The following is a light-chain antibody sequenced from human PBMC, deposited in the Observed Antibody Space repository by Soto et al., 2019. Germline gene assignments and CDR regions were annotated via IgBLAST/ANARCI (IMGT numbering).Light chain of an antibody. CDR2: ASS. V-gene: IGKV1-39*01. CDR3: QQSYSTLVT. Sequence: DIQMTQSPSSLSASVGDRVTITCRARQSISSYLNWYQQKPGKAPKLLIYASSSLQSGVPSRFSGSGSGTDFTLTISSLQPEDFATYYCQQSYSTLVTVGQGTKLEIK. J-gene: IGKJ2*01. CDR1: QSISSY.